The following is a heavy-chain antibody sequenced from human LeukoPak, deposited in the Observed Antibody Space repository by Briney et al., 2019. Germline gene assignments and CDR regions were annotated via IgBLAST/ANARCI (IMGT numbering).Heavy chain of an antibody. D-gene: IGHD3-10*01. CDR3: GRGRKPGYYGSGSYLSPNAMDA. V-gene: IGHV4-34*01. CDR1: GGSFSGYY. CDR2: INHGGST. J-gene: IGHJ6*02. Sequence: PSETLSLTCAVYGGSFSGYYWSWIRQPPGKGLEWIGEINHGGSTNYNPSLKSRVTISVDTSKNQFSLKLSSVTAADTAVYYCGRGRKPGYYGSGSYLSPNAMDAWGQGTTVTVSS.